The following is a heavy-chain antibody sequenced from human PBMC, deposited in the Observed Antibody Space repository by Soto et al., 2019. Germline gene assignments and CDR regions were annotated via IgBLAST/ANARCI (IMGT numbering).Heavy chain of an antibody. CDR1: GGSFSGYY. D-gene: IGHD6-19*01. CDR2: INHSGST. CDR3: ARDRQWLVHGLDY. Sequence: LSLTCAVYGGSFSGYYWSWIRQPPGKGLEWIGEINHSGSTNYNPSLKSRVTISVDTSKNQFSLKLSSVTAADTAVYYCARDRQWLVHGLDYWGQGTLVTVSS. V-gene: IGHV4-34*01. J-gene: IGHJ4*02.